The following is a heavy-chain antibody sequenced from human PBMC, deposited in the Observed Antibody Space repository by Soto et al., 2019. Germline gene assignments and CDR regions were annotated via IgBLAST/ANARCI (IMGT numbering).Heavy chain of an antibody. D-gene: IGHD1-1*01. CDR2: VSPHGANT. CDR1: GFTFGSCG. CDR3: ATEGAKTTWNFDY. Sequence: GGSLRLSCVASGFTFGSCGMNWVRQAPGKGLEWVAGVSPHGANTYYADSVRGRFNISRDDSRNTVSLDMNSLRGDDSAVYYCATEGAKTTWNFDYWGQGTVVTVSS. V-gene: IGHV3-23*01. J-gene: IGHJ4*02.